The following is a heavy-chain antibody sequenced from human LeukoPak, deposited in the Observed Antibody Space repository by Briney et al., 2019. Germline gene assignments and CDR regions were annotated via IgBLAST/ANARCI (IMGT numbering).Heavy chain of an antibody. D-gene: IGHD6-13*01. CDR1: GFTFSSYW. Sequence: GGSLRLSCAASGFTFSSYWMHWVRQAPGKGLVWVSRISSDGSSTTYADSVKGRFAISRDNAKNTLYLQMNSLRAEDTAVYYCGRGGKVEQLVLARWGQGSLVTVSS. CDR2: ISSDGSST. CDR3: GRGGKVEQLVLAR. V-gene: IGHV3-74*01. J-gene: IGHJ4*02.